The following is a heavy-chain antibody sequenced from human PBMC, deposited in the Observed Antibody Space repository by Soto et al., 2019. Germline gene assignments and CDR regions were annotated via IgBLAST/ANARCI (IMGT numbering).Heavy chain of an antibody. Sequence: PGGSLRLSCAASGFTFSGYFMHWVGQSPGKGLEWVSRIKSDGSSTTYADSVKGRFSISRDNAKNTVYLQMDSLRAEDTAVYYCGRKAIFFREFPIDVWGQGTTVTVSS. CDR1: GFTFSGYF. CDR2: IKSDGSST. J-gene: IGHJ6*02. D-gene: IGHD3-3*01. CDR3: GRKAIFFREFPIDV. V-gene: IGHV3-74*03.